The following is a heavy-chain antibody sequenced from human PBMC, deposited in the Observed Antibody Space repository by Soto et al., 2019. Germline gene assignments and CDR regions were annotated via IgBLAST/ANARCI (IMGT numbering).Heavy chain of an antibody. V-gene: IGHV4-39*01. J-gene: IGHJ4*02. D-gene: IGHD2-15*01. CDR3: ARRGVCSGGSCYGGY. Sequence: QLQLQESGPGLVKPLETLSLTCTVSGGSISSSSYYWGWIRQPPGKGLEWIGSIYYSGSTYYNPSLKSRVTISVDTSKNQFSLKLSSVTAADTAVYYCARRGVCSGGSCYGGYWGQGTLVTVSS. CDR1: GGSISSSSYY. CDR2: IYYSGST.